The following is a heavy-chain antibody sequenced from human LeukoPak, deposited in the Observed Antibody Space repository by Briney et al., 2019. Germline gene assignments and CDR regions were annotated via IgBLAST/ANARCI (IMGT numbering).Heavy chain of an antibody. V-gene: IGHV1-8*01. D-gene: IGHD1-26*01. CDR2: MNPNSGNT. CDR1: GYTFTSYD. Sequence: ASVKVSCKASGYTFTSYDINWVRQATGQGLEWMGWMNPNSGNTGYAQKFQGRVTMTRNTSISTAYMELSSLRSKDTAVYYCARLVGSWGAYYYYGMDVWGQGTTVTVSS. CDR3: ARLVGSWGAYYYYGMDV. J-gene: IGHJ6*02.